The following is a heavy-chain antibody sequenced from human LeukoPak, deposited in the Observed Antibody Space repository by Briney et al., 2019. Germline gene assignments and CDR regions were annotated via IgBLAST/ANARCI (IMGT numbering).Heavy chain of an antibody. CDR2: IYTSGST. CDR3: ASHETETGYYSYYYMDV. V-gene: IGHV4-4*07. CDR1: GGSISSYY. D-gene: IGHD3-9*01. J-gene: IGHJ6*03. Sequence: SETLSLTCTVSGGSISSYYWSWVRQPAGKGLEWIGRIYTSGSTNYNPSLKGRFTMSVDTSKNQFSLKLSAVTAADTAVYYCASHETETGYYSYYYMDVWGKGTTVTISS.